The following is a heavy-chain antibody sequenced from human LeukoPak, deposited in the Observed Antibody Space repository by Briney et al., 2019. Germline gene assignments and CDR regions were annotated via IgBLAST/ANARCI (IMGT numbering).Heavy chain of an antibody. J-gene: IGHJ5*02. D-gene: IGHD3-10*01. CDR3: ARGNMVRGVIITNWFDP. Sequence: PSQTLSLTCAVSGGSISSVGYCWSWHRQPPGKGLDWIRYIYHSGSTYYNPSLKSRVTRSVDRSKNQFSLKLSSVTAEDTAVYYCARGNMVRGVIITNWFDPWGRGTLVTVSS. CDR2: IYHSGST. CDR1: GGSISSVGYC. V-gene: IGHV4-30-2*01.